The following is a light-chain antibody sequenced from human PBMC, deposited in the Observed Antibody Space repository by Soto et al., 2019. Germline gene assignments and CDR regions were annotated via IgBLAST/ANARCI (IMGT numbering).Light chain of an antibody. J-gene: IGKJ1*01. V-gene: IGKV3-15*01. Sequence: EIVMTQSPATLSVSPGERATLSCRASHRVSSNLAWYQQKPGQAPRLLIYGASTRATGIPARFSGSGSGTEFALTISSVQPDDFATYFCQHYDTFSWTFGQGTKVDIK. CDR1: HRVSSN. CDR3: QHYDTFSWT. CDR2: GAS.